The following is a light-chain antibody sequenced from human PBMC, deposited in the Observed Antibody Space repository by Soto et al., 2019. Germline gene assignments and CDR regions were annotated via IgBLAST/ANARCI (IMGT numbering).Light chain of an antibody. CDR3: QQYYTYPVS. Sequence: DIQMTQSPSTLATSVGDRVTITCRASQSINWLLAWYQQKPGKAPRLLIYEASSLESGVPSRFSGSGSGTEFTLTISSLQPDDFATYYCQQYYTYPVSFGGGTKVEVK. V-gene: IGKV1-5*01. J-gene: IGKJ4*01. CDR2: EAS. CDR1: QSINWL.